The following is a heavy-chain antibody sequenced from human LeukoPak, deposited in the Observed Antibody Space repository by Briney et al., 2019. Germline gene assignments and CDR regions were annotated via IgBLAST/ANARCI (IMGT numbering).Heavy chain of an antibody. CDR3: ARDLLFGLDY. J-gene: IGHJ4*02. V-gene: IGHV3-7*01. D-gene: IGHD3/OR15-3a*01. Sequence: GGSLRLSCAASGFTFSSYWVSWVRQAPGKGLEWVANIKQDGSEKYYVDSVKGRFTISRDNAKNSLYLQMNSLRAEDTAVYYCARDLLFGLDYWAREPWSPSPQ. CDR2: IKQDGSEK. CDR1: GFTFSSYW.